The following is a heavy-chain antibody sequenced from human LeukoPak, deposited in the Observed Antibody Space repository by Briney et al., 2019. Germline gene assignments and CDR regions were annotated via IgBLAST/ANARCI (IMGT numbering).Heavy chain of an antibody. V-gene: IGHV4-59*01. J-gene: IGHJ4*02. CDR3: ARLIAAAGFFDY. Sequence: SETLSLTCTVSGGSISSYYWSWIRQPPGKGLEWIGYIYYSGSTNYNPSLKSRVTVSVDTSKNQFSLKLSSVTAADTAVYYCARLIAAAGFFDYWGQGTLVTVSS. CDR2: IYYSGST. D-gene: IGHD6-13*01. CDR1: GGSISSYY.